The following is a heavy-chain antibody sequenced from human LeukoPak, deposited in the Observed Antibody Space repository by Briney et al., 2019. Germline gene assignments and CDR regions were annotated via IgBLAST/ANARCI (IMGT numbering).Heavy chain of an antibody. D-gene: IGHD4-17*01. J-gene: IGHJ4*02. CDR1: GLTFNKYW. CDR2: IKQDVIEK. CDR3: AREGDYGDYPY. V-gene: IGHV3-7*01. Sequence: GGSLRLSCEASGLTFNKYWMTWVRQAPGKGLEWGANIKQDVIEKNYVDSVKGRFTISRDNAKNSLYLQMNSLRAEDTAVYYCAREGDYGDYPYWGQGTLVTVSS.